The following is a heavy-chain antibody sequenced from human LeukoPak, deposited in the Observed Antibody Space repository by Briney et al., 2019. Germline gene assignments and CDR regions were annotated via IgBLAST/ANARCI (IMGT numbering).Heavy chain of an antibody. J-gene: IGHJ4*02. D-gene: IGHD2-2*01. CDR1: GVTFSTYS. CDR3: ARSRYCSSTSCPSGEY. Sequence: GGSLRLSCAASGVTFSTYSMNWVRQAPGKGLEWVSYISSNSGYIYYADSLKGRFTISRDNAKNSLYLQMNSLRAEDTAVYYCARSRYCSSTSCPSGEYWGQGTLVTVSS. V-gene: IGHV3-21*01. CDR2: ISSNSGYI.